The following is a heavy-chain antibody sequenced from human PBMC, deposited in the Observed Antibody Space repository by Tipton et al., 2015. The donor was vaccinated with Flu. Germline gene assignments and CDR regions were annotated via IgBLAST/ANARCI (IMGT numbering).Heavy chain of an antibody. Sequence: QLVQSGAEVKKPGESLKISCKGSGSSFTSYWIGWVRQMPGKGLEWMGIIYPGDTDTRYSPSFQGQVTISADKSISTAYLQWSSLKAAATAMYYCVRPNRLLRLGGPFDPWGQGTLVTVSS. V-gene: IGHV5-51*03. CDR1: GSSFTSYW. J-gene: IGHJ5*02. CDR3: VRPNRLLRLGGPFDP. D-gene: IGHD5-12*01. CDR2: IYPGDTDT.